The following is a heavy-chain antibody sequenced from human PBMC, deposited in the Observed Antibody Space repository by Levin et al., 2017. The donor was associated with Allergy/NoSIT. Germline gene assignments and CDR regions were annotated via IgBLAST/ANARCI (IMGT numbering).Heavy chain of an antibody. Sequence: GGSLRLSCVVSGFSFSSSWMSWVRQAPGKGLEWVANINEDGSAKYYVDSVKGRFTFSRDNAENSLYLQMDDLRAEDTALYYCARDVTMGGEAWGQGTLVTVSS. CDR2: INEDGSAK. CDR1: GFSFSSSW. V-gene: IGHV3-7*03. CDR3: ARDVTMGGEA. J-gene: IGHJ5*02. D-gene: IGHD3-10*01.